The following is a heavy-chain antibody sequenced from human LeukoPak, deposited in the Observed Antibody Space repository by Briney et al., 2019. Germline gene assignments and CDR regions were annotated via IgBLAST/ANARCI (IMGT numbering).Heavy chain of an antibody. J-gene: IGHJ5*02. CDR1: GFTFSSYG. V-gene: IGHV3-33*01. CDR3: ARDREVAGTGWFDP. D-gene: IGHD6-19*01. CDR2: IWYDGSNK. Sequence: PGRSLRLSCAASGFTFSSYGMHWVRQAPGKRLEWVAVIWYDGSNKYYADSVKGRFTISRDNSRNTLYLQMNSLRAEDTAVYYCARDREVAGTGWFDPWGQGTLVTVSS.